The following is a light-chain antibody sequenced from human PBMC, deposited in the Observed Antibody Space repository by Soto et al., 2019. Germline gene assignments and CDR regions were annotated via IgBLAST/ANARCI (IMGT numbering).Light chain of an antibody. V-gene: IGKV1-5*01. J-gene: IGKJ1*01. CDR1: QSISSW. CDR2: DAS. Sequence: DIQMTQSPSTLSASVGDRVTITCRASQSISSWLAWYQQKPGKAPKLLIFDASSLESGVPSRFSGSGSGTAFTLTISSLQPGDFAAYYCQHYDSYWRTFGQGTKVEIK. CDR3: QHYDSYWRT.